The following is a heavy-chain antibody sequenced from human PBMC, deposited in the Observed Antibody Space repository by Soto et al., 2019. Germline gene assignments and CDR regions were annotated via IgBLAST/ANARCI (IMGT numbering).Heavy chain of an antibody. D-gene: IGHD1-1*01. CDR2: MSHSGGS. CDR1: GGSVSSGSYY. CDR3: ARVERGTATTVVDAFDI. V-gene: IGHV4-34*01. Sequence: QVQLQQWGAGLLKPSETLSLTCAVYGGSVSSGSYYWSWIRQPPGKGLEWIGEMSHSGGSHFNPSLKSRVTISVDTAKNQFAREMSSVTAADTALYYCARVERGTATTVVDAFDIWGPGTMVTVSS. J-gene: IGHJ3*02.